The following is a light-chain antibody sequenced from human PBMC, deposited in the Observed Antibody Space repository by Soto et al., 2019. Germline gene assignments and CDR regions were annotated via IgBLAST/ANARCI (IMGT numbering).Light chain of an antibody. CDR3: QQYNSYSGT. CDR1: QIISSW. V-gene: IGKV1-5*03. Sequence: DIQMTQSPSTLSGSVGDRVTITCRASQIISSWLAWYQQKPGKAPKLLIYKASSLESGVPSRFSGSGSGTEFTLTISSLQPDDFATYYCQQYNSYSGTFGQGTKVDI. J-gene: IGKJ1*01. CDR2: KAS.